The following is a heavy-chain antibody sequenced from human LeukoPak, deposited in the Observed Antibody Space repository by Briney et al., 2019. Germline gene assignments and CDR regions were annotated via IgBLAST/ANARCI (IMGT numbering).Heavy chain of an antibody. J-gene: IGHJ4*02. D-gene: IGHD4-17*01. CDR2: ISAYNGNT. CDR3: ARRAATTVTTQYDY. V-gene: IGHV1-18*04. Sequence: GASVKVSCKASGYTFTSYGISWVRQAPGQGLEWMGWISAYNGNTNYAQKLQGRVTMTTDTSTSTAYMELRSLRPDDTAVYYCARRAATTVTTQYDYWGQGTLVTVSS. CDR1: GYTFTSYG.